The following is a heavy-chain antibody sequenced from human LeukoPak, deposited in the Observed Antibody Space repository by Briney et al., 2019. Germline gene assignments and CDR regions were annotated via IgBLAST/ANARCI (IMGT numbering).Heavy chain of an antibody. D-gene: IGHD1-1*01. CDR2: IYYSGST. Sequence: SETLSLTCTVSGGSISSYYWSWIRQPPGKGLEWIGYIYYSGSTNYNPSLKSRVTISVDTSKNQFSLKLSSVTAADTAVYYCARHVYWKDPFDYWGQGTLVTVSS. CDR3: ARHVYWKDPFDY. V-gene: IGHV4-59*01. J-gene: IGHJ4*02. CDR1: GGSISSYY.